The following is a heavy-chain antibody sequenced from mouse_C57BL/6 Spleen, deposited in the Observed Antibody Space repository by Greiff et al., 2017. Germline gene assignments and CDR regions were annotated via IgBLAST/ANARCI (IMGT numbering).Heavy chain of an antibody. D-gene: IGHD2-3*01. V-gene: IGHV1-64*01. CDR1: GYTFTSYW. J-gene: IGHJ4*01. CDR2: IHPNSGST. CDR3: ARSGDGYYLYAMDY. Sequence: QVQLQQPGAELVKPGASVKLSCKASGYTFTSYWMHWVKQRPGQGLEWIGMIHPNSGSTNYNEKFKSKATLTVDKSSSTAYMQLSSLTSEDSAVYYMARSGDGYYLYAMDYWGQGTSVTVSS.